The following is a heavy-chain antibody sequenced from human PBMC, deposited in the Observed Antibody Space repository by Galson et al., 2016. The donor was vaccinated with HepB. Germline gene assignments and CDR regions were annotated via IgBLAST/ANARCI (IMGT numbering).Heavy chain of an antibody. J-gene: IGHJ5*02. D-gene: IGHD5-12*01. V-gene: IGHV4-34*01. CDR1: GDSVTSSGYY. Sequence: SETLSLTCSASGDSVTSSGYYWSWIRQPPGKGLEWIAEINHSGSTNSNPSLKSRVTISVDTSKNQFSLKLSSVTAADTAVYYCARVQRRRVATICWFDPWGQGTLVTVSS. CDR3: ARVQRRRVATICWFDP. CDR2: INHSGST.